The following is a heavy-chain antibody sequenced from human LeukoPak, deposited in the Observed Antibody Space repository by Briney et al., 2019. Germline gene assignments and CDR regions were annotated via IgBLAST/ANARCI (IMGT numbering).Heavy chain of an antibody. CDR1: GFTFSSYA. CDR3: ASLRMIVGY. CDR2: ISSSSSTI. Sequence: GGTLRLSCAASGFTFSSYAMSWVRQAPGKGLEWVSYISSSSSTIYYADSVKGRFTISRDNAKNSLYLQMNSLRAEDTAVYYCASLRMIVGYWGQGTLVTVSS. D-gene: IGHD3-22*01. V-gene: IGHV3-48*01. J-gene: IGHJ4*02.